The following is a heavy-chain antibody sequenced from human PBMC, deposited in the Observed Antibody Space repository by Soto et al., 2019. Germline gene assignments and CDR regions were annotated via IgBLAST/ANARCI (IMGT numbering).Heavy chain of an antibody. CDR1: GDYIHVGGYY. V-gene: IGHV4-30-4*01. J-gene: IGHJ5*02. CDR3: GRDLTSNANCIDP. CDR2: IYYTGKT. Sequence: SETLSLTCSVSGDYIHVGGYYWTWIRQRPGKGLEWMGYIYYTGKTYYNPSLESRLTMSVDRSKNQFSLRLTSVTAADTAVYLCGRDLTSNANCIDPWGQGTLVTVSS. D-gene: IGHD2-2*01.